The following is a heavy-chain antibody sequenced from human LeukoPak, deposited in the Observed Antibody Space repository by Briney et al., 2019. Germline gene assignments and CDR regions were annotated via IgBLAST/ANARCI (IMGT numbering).Heavy chain of an antibody. Sequence: GGSLRLSCAASGFTFSNAWMNWVRQAPGKGLEWVGRIKSKPEGGATDYAAPVKGRFTISRDDSKDTLYLQMHSLKTEDTAVYYCTTGPGARAYYYYGMDVWGQGTTVTVSS. V-gene: IGHV3-15*07. CDR1: GFTFSNAW. CDR2: IKSKPEGGAT. J-gene: IGHJ6*02. D-gene: IGHD1-26*01. CDR3: TTGPGARAYYYYGMDV.